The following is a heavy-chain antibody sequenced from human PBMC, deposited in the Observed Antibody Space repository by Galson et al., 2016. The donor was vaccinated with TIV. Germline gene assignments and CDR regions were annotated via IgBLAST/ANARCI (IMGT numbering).Heavy chain of an antibody. Sequence: SVKVSCKASGYTFISYGISWVRQAPGQGLEWMGWISAYNGNTKYVQKLQGRVTMTTDTSTSTPFMELRSLRSDDTAVYYCARRGRFLDSYYYYGMDVWGQGTTVTVSS. J-gene: IGHJ6*02. CDR2: ISAYNGNT. CDR3: ARRGRFLDSYYYYGMDV. CDR1: GYTFISYG. D-gene: IGHD3/OR15-3a*01. V-gene: IGHV1-18*01.